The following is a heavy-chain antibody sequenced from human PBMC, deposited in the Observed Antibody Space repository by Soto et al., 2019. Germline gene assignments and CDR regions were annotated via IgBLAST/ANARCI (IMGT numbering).Heavy chain of an antibody. Sequence: GGSXRLSCASSVVTCISYGITLFRHAPGKGRECVSFSSATCSGRYYADSVKGRFNISRDNSKNTMYLQMSSLRADEKAVHHCEKDRREGGHYGFYSELRGQAALVNVSS. V-gene: IGHV3-23*01. CDR1: VVTCISYG. J-gene: IGHJ4*02. D-gene: IGHD3-10*01. CDR3: EKDRREGGHYGFYSEL. CDR2: SSATCSGR.